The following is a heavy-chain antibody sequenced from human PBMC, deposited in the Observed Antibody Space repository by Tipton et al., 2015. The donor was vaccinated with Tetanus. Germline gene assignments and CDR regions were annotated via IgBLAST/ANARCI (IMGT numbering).Heavy chain of an antibody. J-gene: IGHJ6*02. CDR1: GGSISSDY. CDR2: IYTNGST. V-gene: IGHV4-4*07. Sequence: GLVKPSETLSLTCAVSGGSISSDYWSWIRQPAGKGLEWIGRIYTNGSTNYNPSLKSRVTMSVDTSKNQFSLKLSSVTAADTAIYYCARDGQPGYYYGMDVWGQGTTVTVSS. CDR3: ARDGQPGYYYGMDV. D-gene: IGHD1-14*01.